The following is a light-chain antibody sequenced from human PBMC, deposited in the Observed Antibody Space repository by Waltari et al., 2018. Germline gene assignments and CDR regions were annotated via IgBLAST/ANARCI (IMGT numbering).Light chain of an antibody. Sequence: EIVLTQSPGTLSLSPGERATLSCRASQSVSSSYLAWYQQKPGQAPRLLIYGASSRATGIADRFSGSGSGTDFTLTISRLAPEDFAVYYCQQYGSSPWTFGHGTTVEIK. CDR1: QSVSSSY. CDR3: QQYGSSPWT. CDR2: GAS. V-gene: IGKV3-20*01. J-gene: IGKJ1*01.